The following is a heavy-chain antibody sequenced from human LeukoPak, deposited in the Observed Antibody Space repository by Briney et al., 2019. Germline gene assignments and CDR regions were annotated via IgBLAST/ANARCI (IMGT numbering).Heavy chain of an antibody. J-gene: IGHJ6*02. CDR3: AKFSTVRGAEDV. CDR2: RDLGARI. Sequence: GSLRLSCAASGFNFSAYGIHWVRQAPGKGLEWIGDRDLGARITSYNPSLKSRAFMSVDTSKNQFSLQLNSVTAADTAVYYCAKFSTVRGAEDVWGQGTTVIVSS. V-gene: IGHV4-34*08. CDR1: GFNFSAYG. D-gene: IGHD3-10*01.